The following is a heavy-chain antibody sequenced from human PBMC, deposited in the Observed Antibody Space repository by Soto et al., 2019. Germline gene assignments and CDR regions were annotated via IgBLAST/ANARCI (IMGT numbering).Heavy chain of an antibody. V-gene: IGHV3-30*18. CDR2: ISYDGSNK. D-gene: IGHD3-9*01. CDR1: GFTFSSYG. J-gene: IGHJ4*02. CDR3: AKGRYAILTGYYWALDY. Sequence: GGSLRLSCAASGFTFSSYGMHWVRQAPGKGLEWVAVISYDGSNKYYADSVKGRFTISRDNSKNTLYLQMNSLRAEDTAVYYCAKGRYAILTGYYWALDYWGQGTLVTVSS.